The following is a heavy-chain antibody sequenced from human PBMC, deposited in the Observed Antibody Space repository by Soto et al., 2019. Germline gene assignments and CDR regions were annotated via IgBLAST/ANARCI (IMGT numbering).Heavy chain of an antibody. CDR3: ARDREVTAPGGYYYYGMDV. J-gene: IGHJ6*02. CDR1: GFTFSSYS. CDR2: ISSSSSTI. Sequence: GSLRLSCAASGFTFSSYSMNWVRQAPGKGLEWVSYISSSSSTIYYADSVKGRFTISRDNAKNSLYLQMNSLRDEDTAVYYCARDREVTAPGGYYYYGMDVWGQGTTVTVSS. V-gene: IGHV3-48*02. D-gene: IGHD3-10*01.